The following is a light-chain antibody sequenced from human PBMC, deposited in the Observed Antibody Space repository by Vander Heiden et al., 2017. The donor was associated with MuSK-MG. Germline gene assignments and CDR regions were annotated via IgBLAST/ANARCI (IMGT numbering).Light chain of an antibody. CDR2: GAS. CDR1: QSVSSSY. CDR3: QQEGSSPRT. J-gene: IGKJ1*01. Sequence: EIVLTQSPGTLSLSPGERATLSCRASQSVSSSYLAWYQQKPGQAPRLLIYGASYRATGIPDRFSGSGSGTDFTLTISKREPEDFAVYYCQQEGSSPRTFGLRTKVEIK. V-gene: IGKV3-20*01.